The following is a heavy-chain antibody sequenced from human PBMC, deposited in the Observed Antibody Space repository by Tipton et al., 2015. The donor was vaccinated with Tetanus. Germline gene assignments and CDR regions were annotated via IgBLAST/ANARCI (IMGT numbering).Heavy chain of an antibody. CDR2: ISGSRLTP. CDR1: GFTFKSYT. CDR3: AKAKTWIKLWFGDH. Sequence: SLRLSCTASGFTFKSYTLNWVRQAPGNGLEWVAAISGSRLTPYYADSVKGRFTISRDNSKNTLSLQLNSLRADDTAIYYCAKAKTWIKLWFGDHWGQGVLVVVSP. V-gene: IGHV3-23*01. J-gene: IGHJ4*02. D-gene: IGHD3-10*01.